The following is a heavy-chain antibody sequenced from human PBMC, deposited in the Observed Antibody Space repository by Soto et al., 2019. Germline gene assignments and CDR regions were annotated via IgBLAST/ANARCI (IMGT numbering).Heavy chain of an antibody. D-gene: IGHD4-17*01. CDR3: ARRPSATVTTIDY. J-gene: IGHJ4*02. CDR2: IYYSGST. Sequence: QVQLQESGPGLVKPSQTLSLTCTVSGGSISSGDYYWSWIRQPPGKGMEWIGYIYYSGSTYYNPSLNSRVTISVDTSKNQFSLKLSSVTAAVPDVYYCARRPSATVTTIDYWGQGTLVTVSS. CDR1: GGSISSGDYY. V-gene: IGHV4-30-4*01.